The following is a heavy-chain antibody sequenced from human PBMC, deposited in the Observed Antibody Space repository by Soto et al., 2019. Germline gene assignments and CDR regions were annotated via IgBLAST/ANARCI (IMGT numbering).Heavy chain of an antibody. CDR1: GDSIRSGAYF. CDR2: ISHSGDT. J-gene: IGHJ5*02. CDR3: ARVHCNNDLCTFAGWFDP. V-gene: IGHV4-31*01. Sequence: SETLSLTCSVSGDSIRSGAYFWSWIRHLPGNGLEWLGSISHSGDTFLRPSLRNELSMSMDTSQNRFSLTLTSVTVADTAVYYCARVHCNNDLCTFAGWFDPWGRGTPVPVSS. D-gene: IGHD2-15*01.